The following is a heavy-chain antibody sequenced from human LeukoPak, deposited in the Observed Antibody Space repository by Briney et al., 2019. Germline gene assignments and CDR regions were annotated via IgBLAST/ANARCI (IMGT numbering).Heavy chain of an antibody. CDR3: ARERHYVWGTYRYTGDAFDI. J-gene: IGHJ3*02. D-gene: IGHD3-16*02. Sequence: SGFTXXSYAMGWVRQPPGKGLEWVAVISYDGSNKYYADSVKGRFTISRDNSKNTLYLQMNSLRAEDTAVYYCARERHYVWGTYRYTGDAFDIWGQGTMVTVSS. CDR2: ISYDGSNK. V-gene: IGHV3-30*04. CDR1: GFTXXSYA.